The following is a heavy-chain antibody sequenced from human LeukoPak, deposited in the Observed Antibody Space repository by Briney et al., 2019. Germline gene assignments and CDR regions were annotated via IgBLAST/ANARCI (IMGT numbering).Heavy chain of an antibody. Sequence: GGSLRLSCAASGFTFSSYWMHWVRQAPGKGLVWFSRINSDGSSTTYADSVKGRFTISRDNAKNTLYLQMNSLRAEDTAVYYCARALYTSGQNYWGQGTLVTVSS. CDR3: ARALYTSGQNY. D-gene: IGHD6-19*01. V-gene: IGHV3-74*01. J-gene: IGHJ4*02. CDR2: INSDGSST. CDR1: GFTFSSYW.